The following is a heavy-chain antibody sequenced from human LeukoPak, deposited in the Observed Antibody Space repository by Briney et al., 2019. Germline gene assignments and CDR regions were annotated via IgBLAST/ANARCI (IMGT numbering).Heavy chain of an antibody. Sequence: PSETLSLTCTVSGSSVSRYYWSWIRQPPGKGLEWIGYVYPSGSTSYNPSLKSRVAISVDTSKSQFSLKLSSVTAADTAVYYCARYYPWFDPWGQGTLVTVSS. CDR2: VYPSGST. CDR3: ARYYPWFDP. D-gene: IGHD3-10*01. V-gene: IGHV4-4*08. CDR1: GSSVSRYY. J-gene: IGHJ5*02.